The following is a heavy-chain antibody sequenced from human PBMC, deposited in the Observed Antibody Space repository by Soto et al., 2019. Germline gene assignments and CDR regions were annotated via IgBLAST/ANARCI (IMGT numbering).Heavy chain of an antibody. D-gene: IGHD6-19*01. CDR3: AKDVLADGFSVAAFDN. Sequence: EIHLLQSGGGLVQPGGSLRLSCAASGITFSNYAMSWVRQAPGKESEWVSAIRGSDGNTFYADSVRGRFTISRDNSRNILYLQMNSLRASDAATYFCAKDVLADGFSVAAFDNRGQGSLVTVSS. V-gene: IGHV3-23*01. J-gene: IGHJ4*02. CDR1: GITFSNYA. CDR2: IRGSDGNT.